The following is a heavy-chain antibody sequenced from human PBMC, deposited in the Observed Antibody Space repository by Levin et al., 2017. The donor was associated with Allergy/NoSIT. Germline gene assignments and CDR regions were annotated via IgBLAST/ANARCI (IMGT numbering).Heavy chain of an antibody. J-gene: IGHJ6*02. Sequence: GGSLRLSCAASGFTFDDYGMSWVRQAPGKGLEWVSGINWNGGSTGYADSVKGRFTISRDNAKNSLYLQMNSLRAEDTALYHCARANYYDSSGSMGYYYYGMDVWGQGTTVTVSS. D-gene: IGHD3-22*01. CDR1: GFTFDDYG. V-gene: IGHV3-20*01. CDR3: ARANYYDSSGSMGYYYYGMDV. CDR2: INWNGGST.